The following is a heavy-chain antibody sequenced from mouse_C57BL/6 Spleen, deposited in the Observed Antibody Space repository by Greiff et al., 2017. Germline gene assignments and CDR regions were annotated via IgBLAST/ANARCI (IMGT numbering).Heavy chain of an antibody. CDR2: IYPSDSET. V-gene: IGHV1-61*01. CDR3: ALYGYDLYAMDY. D-gene: IGHD2-2*01. CDR1: GYTFTSYW. Sequence: QVQLQQPGAELVRPGSSVKLSCKASGYTFTSYWMDWVKQRPGQGLEWIGNIYPSDSETHYNQNFKDKATLPVDKSSSPAYMQLSSLTSEDSAVYYCALYGYDLYAMDYWGQGTSVTVSS. J-gene: IGHJ4*01.